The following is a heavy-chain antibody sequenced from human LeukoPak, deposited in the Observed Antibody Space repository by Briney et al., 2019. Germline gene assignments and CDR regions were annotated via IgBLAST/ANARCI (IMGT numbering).Heavy chain of an antibody. CDR1: GGSISSYY. CDR3: ARHLPWLYSYFDY. Sequence: SEALSLTCTVSGGSISSYYWSWIRQPPGKGLEWIGYIYYSGSTNYNPSLKSRVTISVDTSKNQFSLKLSSVTAADTAVYYCARHLPWLYSYFDYWGQGTLVTVSS. J-gene: IGHJ4*02. V-gene: IGHV4-59*08. D-gene: IGHD2-2*02. CDR2: IYYSGST.